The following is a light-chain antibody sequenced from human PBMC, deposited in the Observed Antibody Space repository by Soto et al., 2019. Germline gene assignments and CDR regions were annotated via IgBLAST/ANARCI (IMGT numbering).Light chain of an antibody. CDR3: QQYGSSRLT. V-gene: IGKV3-20*01. CDR2: GAS. Sequence: EIVLTQSPGTLSFSPGERATLSCRASQSVSSSYLAWYQQQPGQAPRLLIYGASSRATGIPDRFSGSGSGTDFTLTISRLEPEDFAVYYCQQYGSSRLTFGGGTKVEIK. J-gene: IGKJ4*01. CDR1: QSVSSSY.